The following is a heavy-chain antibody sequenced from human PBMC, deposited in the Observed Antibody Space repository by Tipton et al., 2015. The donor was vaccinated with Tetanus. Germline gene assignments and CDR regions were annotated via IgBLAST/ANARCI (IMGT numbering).Heavy chain of an antibody. V-gene: IGHV4-61*01. J-gene: IGHJ4*03. D-gene: IGHD3-3*01. CDR3: ARIHDYWSGYFDF. CDR2: ILYGKST. CDR1: GGSVSSGSYY. Sequence: LRLSCTVSGGSVSSGSYYWSWVRQVPGKGLEYIGYILYGKSTHYNPSLKSRLSMSADPAKNQFSLRLTSVTAADTAVYYCARIHDYWSGYFDFWGEGTLVTVSP.